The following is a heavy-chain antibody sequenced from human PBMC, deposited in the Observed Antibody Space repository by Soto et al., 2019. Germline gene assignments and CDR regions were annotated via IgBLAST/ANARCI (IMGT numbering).Heavy chain of an antibody. CDR3: TRFQRAPLDLYGDYGYFDY. J-gene: IGHJ4*02. CDR2: IRSKAYGGTT. D-gene: IGHD4-17*01. CDR1: GFTFGDYA. V-gene: IGHV3-49*03. Sequence: GGSLRLSCTASGFTFGDYAMSWFRQAPGKGLEWVGFIRSKAYGGTTEYDASVKGRFTISRDDSKSIAYLQMNSLKTEDTAVYFCTRFQRAPLDLYGDYGYFDYWGQGTLVTSPQ.